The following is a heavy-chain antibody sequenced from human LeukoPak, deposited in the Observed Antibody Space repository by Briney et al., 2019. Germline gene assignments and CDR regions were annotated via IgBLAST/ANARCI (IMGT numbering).Heavy chain of an antibody. D-gene: IGHD6-19*01. J-gene: IGHJ4*02. CDR3: AREGAVPYPYVDY. CDR2: IYYSGST. V-gene: IGHV4-39*02. CDR1: GGSISSSSYY. Sequence: SETLSLTCTASGGSISSSSYYWGRNRQPPGQGLEWIGSIYYSGSTYYNPSLKSRVTISVDTSKNQFSLKLSSVTAADTAVYYCAREGAVPYPYVDYWGQGTLVTVSS.